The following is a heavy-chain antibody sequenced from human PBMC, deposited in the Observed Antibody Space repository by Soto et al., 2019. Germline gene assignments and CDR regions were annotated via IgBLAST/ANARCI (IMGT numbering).Heavy chain of an antibody. D-gene: IGHD2-2*01. CDR2: ISYSGST. CDR3: ARESDQRRGGMDV. CDR1: GDSVSSYY. J-gene: IGHJ6*02. V-gene: IGHV4-59*02. Sequence: PSETLSLTCSVSGDSVSSYYWSLIRQPPGKGLEWIGYISYSGSTNYNPSLESRVTISVDTSKNQFSLKLSSVTAADTAVYYCARESDQRRGGMDVWGQGTTVTVSS.